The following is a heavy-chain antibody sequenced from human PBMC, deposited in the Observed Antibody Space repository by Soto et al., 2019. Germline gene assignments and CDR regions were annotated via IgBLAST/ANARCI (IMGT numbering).Heavy chain of an antibody. D-gene: IGHD3-3*01. Sequence: QVHLVQSAAEVKEPGASVKVSCKASGYTFRNYAITWVRQAPVQVLEWMGWINTYKGDTNYAHKFQGRVTITTDTSTSTAYLELRSLRSDDTAIYYCARDAAFWSGRNMNWFDSWGQGTLVTGSS. CDR2: INTYKGDT. CDR3: ARDAAFWSGRNMNWFDS. J-gene: IGHJ5*01. V-gene: IGHV1-18*04. CDR1: GYTFRNYA.